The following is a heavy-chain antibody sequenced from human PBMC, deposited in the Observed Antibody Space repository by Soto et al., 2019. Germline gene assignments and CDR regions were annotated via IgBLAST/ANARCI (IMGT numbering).Heavy chain of an antibody. Sequence: GGSLRLSCAASGFTFSSYGMHWVRQAPGKGLEWVAVIWYDGSNKYYADSVKGRFTISRDNSKNTLYLQMNSLRAEDTAVYYCARDSYDFDWLSTQWWDYYMDVWGKGTTVTVSS. CDR2: IWYDGSNK. D-gene: IGHD3-9*01. J-gene: IGHJ6*03. CDR3: ARDSYDFDWLSTQWWDYYMDV. CDR1: GFTFSSYG. V-gene: IGHV3-33*01.